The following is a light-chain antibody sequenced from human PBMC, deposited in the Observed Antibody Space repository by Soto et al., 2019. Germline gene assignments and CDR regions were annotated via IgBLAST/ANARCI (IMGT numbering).Light chain of an antibody. J-gene: IGKJ4*01. Sequence: EIVLTQSPATPPLSPGERATLSCRASQSVSRYLARYQQNPGQAPRLLIYDAPNRATGIPARFSGSGSGTDFTLTISSLEPEDFAVYYCQQRSDWPSTFGGGTKVQIK. CDR3: QQRSDWPST. V-gene: IGKV3-11*01. CDR2: DAP. CDR1: QSVSRY.